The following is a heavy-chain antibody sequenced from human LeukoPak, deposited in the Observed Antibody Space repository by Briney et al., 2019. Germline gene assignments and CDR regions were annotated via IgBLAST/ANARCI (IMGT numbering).Heavy chain of an antibody. CDR2: IKQDGSEK. CDR1: GFTFSSYW. CDR3: ARKTVRGAFDI. V-gene: IGHV3-7*01. J-gene: IGHJ3*02. Sequence: GGSLRLSCAASGFTFSSYWMSWVRQAPGKGLEWVANIKQDGSEKYYVDSVKGRFTISRDNAKNSLYLQMNSLRAEDTAVYYRARKTVRGAFDIWGQGTMVTVSS. D-gene: IGHD4-11*01.